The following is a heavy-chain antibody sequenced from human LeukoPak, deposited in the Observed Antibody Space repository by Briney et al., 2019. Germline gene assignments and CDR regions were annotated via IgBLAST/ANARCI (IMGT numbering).Heavy chain of an antibody. D-gene: IGHD3-10*01. V-gene: IGHV4-59*01. CDR3: ARDPYGSGSPDI. CDR2: IYYSGST. CDR1: GGSISSYY. Sequence: PSETLSLTCTVSGGSISSYYWSWIRQPPGNGLEWIGYIYYSGSTNYNPSLKSRVTISVDTSKNQVSLKLSSVTAADTAVYYCARDPYGSGSPDIWGQGTMVTVSS. J-gene: IGHJ3*02.